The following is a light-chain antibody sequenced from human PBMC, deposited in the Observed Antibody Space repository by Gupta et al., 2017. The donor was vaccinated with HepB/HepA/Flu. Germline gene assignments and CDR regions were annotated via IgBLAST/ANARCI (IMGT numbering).Light chain of an antibody. CDR3: LHDYNYPRT. V-gene: IGKV1-6*01. CDR2: GAS. CDR1: QFIRND. J-gene: IGKJ1*01. Sequence: AIQMTQSPSSLSASVGDRVTITCRASQFIRNDLAWYQQKPEKAPQLLIYGASTLQSGVPSRFSGSGSATDFTLTISSLQPEDFATYYCLHDYNYPRTFGQGTKVEIK.